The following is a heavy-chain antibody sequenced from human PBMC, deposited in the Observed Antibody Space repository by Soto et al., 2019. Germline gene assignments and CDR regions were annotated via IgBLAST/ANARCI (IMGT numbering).Heavy chain of an antibody. Sequence: ASVKVSCKASGYTFTSYAMYWVRQAPGQRLEWMGWINAGNGNTKYSQKFQGRVTITRDTSASTAYMELSSLRSEDTAVYYCARDENRGSNCGDAFDIWGQGKMVTVSS. CDR2: INAGNGNT. CDR3: ARDENRGSNCGDAFDI. CDR1: GYTFTSYA. V-gene: IGHV1-3*01. D-gene: IGHD1-26*01. J-gene: IGHJ3*02.